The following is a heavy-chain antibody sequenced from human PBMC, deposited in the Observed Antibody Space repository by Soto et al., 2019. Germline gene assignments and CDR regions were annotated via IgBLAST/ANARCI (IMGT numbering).Heavy chain of an antibody. D-gene: IGHD2-15*01. Sequence: QVQLVQSGAEVKEPGSSVKVSCKASGGSFTSYILTWVRQAPGQGLEWMGRIIPVLGVEYYAQKFQDRVTITADKSTNTAYRELSSLRSEDTAVYYCAKSLSPGSATPSYYGIDVWGLGTTVTVSS. V-gene: IGHV1-69*02. J-gene: IGHJ6*02. CDR3: AKSLSPGSATPSYYGIDV. CDR1: GGSFTSYI. CDR2: IIPVLGVE.